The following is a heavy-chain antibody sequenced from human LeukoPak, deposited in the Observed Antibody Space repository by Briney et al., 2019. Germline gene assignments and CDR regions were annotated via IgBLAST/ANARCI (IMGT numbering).Heavy chain of an antibody. Sequence: GGSLRLSCAASEFTFSSYSMNWVRQAPGKGLEWVSFISSSSSTIYYADSVKGRFTISRDNAKNSLYLQMNSLRAEDTALYYCARASLYDNSAYYLDYWGQGTLVTVSS. V-gene: IGHV3-48*04. D-gene: IGHD3-22*01. CDR2: ISSSSSTI. CDR3: ARASLYDNSAYYLDY. CDR1: EFTFSSYS. J-gene: IGHJ4*02.